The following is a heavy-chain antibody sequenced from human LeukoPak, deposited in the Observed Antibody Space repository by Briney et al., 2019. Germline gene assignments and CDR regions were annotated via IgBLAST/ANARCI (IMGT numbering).Heavy chain of an antibody. V-gene: IGHV4-59*01. J-gene: IGHJ4*02. Sequence: SETLSLTCSISDGSLSSYYWNWIRQSPGKGLEGIGHIHYSGSTHYNPSLQSRVSISIDTSKNHFSLKLRSVTAVDTAVYYCARWGHFDTSGYFVVDYWGQGTLVTVSS. D-gene: IGHD3-22*01. CDR3: ARWGHFDTSGYFVVDY. CDR1: DGSLSSYY. CDR2: IHYSGST.